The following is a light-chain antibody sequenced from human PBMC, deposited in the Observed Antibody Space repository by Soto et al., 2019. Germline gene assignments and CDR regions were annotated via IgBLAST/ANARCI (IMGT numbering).Light chain of an antibody. CDR3: QQLNSYPHP. Sequence: DIQLTESPSFLSASVGDRVTITCRASQGISSYLAWYQQKPGKAPKLLIYPASTLQSGVPSRCSGSGSGTDFTLTISSLQPEDFATYYCQQLNSYPHPFGQGTKVDIK. CDR2: PAS. CDR1: QGISSY. J-gene: IGKJ1*01. V-gene: IGKV1-9*01.